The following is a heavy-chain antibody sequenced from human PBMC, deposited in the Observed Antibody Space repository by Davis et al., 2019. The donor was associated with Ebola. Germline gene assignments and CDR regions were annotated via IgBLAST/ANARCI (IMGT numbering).Heavy chain of an antibody. CDR2: ISYDGSNK. V-gene: IGHV3-30-3*01. CDR3: ARQTHN. CDR1: GFTFSSYA. J-gene: IGHJ4*02. Sequence: GESLKISCAASGFTFSSYAMHWVRQAPGKGLEWVAVISYDGSNKYYADSVKGRFTISRDNSKNTLYLQMNSLRAGDTAVYYCARQTHNWGQGTLVTVSS.